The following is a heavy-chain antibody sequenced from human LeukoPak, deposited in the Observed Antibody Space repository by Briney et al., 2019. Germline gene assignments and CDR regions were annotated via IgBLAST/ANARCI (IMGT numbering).Heavy chain of an antibody. CDR3: ARQHIAAAGYYYYGMDV. CDR2: ISAYNGNT. CDR1: GYTFTSYG. D-gene: IGHD6-13*01. Sequence: ASVKVSCKASGYTFTSYGISWVRQAPGQGLEWMGWISAYNGNTNYAQKLQGRVTMTTDTSTSTAYMELRSLRSDDTAVYYCARQHIAAAGYYYYGMDVWGQGTTVTVSS. J-gene: IGHJ6*02. V-gene: IGHV1-18*01.